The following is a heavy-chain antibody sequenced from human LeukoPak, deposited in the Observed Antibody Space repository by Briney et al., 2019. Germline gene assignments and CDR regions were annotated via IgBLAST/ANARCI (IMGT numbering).Heavy chain of an antibody. CDR3: ANVGQQVKWFAP. V-gene: IGHV3-23*01. CDR1: GFTFSTYA. J-gene: IGHJ5*02. D-gene: IGHD6-13*01. Sequence: PGGSLRLSCAASGFTFSTYAMSGVRQAPGKGLDWVSGFSGSGGSTYYADCVKGRFTISRDNSKNTLFLQMNSLRAEDTAVYYCANVGQQVKWFAPWGQGTLVTVSS. CDR2: FSGSGGST.